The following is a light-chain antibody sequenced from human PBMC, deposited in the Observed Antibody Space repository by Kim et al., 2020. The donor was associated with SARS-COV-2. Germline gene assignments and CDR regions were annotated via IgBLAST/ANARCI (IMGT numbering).Light chain of an antibody. J-gene: IGLJ2*01. CDR3: NCRGSSDNVL. Sequence: SSELTQDPAVSVAVGQTVKITCQGDSLRSYYASWYQQKPGQAPVLVIYGRNNRPSGIPERLSGSTSGNTASLIITGAQAEDEADYYCNCRGSSDNVLFGGGTLLTVL. V-gene: IGLV3-19*01. CDR1: SLRSYY. CDR2: GRN.